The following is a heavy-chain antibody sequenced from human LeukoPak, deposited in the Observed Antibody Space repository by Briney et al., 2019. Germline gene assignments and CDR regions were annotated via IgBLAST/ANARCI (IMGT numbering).Heavy chain of an antibody. CDR1: GFNFNRHW. CDR3: ARLLGDSTIYDL. Sequence: PGGSLRLSCEASGFNFNRHWMSWVRQAPGKGLEWVATIRYDEIVSHYVDSVKGRFIIFRDNAKNSLSLQMSSLRVEDAAVYYCARLLGDSTIYDLWGQGTLVTVSS. CDR2: IRYDEIVS. J-gene: IGHJ5*02. V-gene: IGHV3-7*01. D-gene: IGHD3-16*01.